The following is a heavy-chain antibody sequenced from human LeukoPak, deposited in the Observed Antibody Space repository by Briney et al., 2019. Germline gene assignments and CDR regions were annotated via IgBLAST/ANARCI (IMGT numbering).Heavy chain of an antibody. CDR3: ARAYYDFWSGYHNWFDP. D-gene: IGHD3-3*01. Sequence: SETLSLTCTVSGYSISSGYYWGWIRQPPGKGLEWIGSIYHSGSTYYNPSLKSRVTISVDTSKNQFSLKLSSVTAADTAAYYCARAYYDFWSGYHNWFDPWGQGTLVTVSS. V-gene: IGHV4-38-2*02. CDR2: IYHSGST. CDR1: GYSISSGYY. J-gene: IGHJ5*02.